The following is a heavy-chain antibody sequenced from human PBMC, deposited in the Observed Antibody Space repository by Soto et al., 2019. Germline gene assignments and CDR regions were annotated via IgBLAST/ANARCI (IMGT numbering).Heavy chain of an antibody. CDR3: ARVMVRVVIRVPAALLEEFNWFDP. Sequence: ASVKVSCKASGYTFTSYGIISLRPPPGQGVERMGRISASNGDTTYAQNLPGRLTMTTDTATSTVYMELRSLRSGSTAVYYCARVMVRVVIRVPAALLEEFNWFDPWGQGTLVTVSS. CDR1: GYTFTSYG. CDR2: ISASNGDT. D-gene: IGHD3-10*01. J-gene: IGHJ5*02. V-gene: IGHV1-18*01.